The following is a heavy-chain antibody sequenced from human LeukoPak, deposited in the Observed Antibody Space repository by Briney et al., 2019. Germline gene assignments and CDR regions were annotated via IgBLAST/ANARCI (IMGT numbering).Heavy chain of an antibody. J-gene: IGHJ3*02. Sequence: ASVKVSCTASGYTFTGYYIHWVRQAPGQGLEWMGWINPNSGGTNYAQKCQGRVTMTRDTSTSTAYMELSRLRSDDTAVYYCARNRRSGGHGGDAFDIWGQGTMVTVSS. CDR3: ARNRRSGGHGGDAFDI. D-gene: IGHD6-19*01. CDR2: INPNSGGT. CDR1: GYTFTGYY. V-gene: IGHV1-2*02.